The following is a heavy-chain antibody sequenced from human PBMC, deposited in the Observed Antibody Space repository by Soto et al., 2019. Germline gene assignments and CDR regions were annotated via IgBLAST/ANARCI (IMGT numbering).Heavy chain of an antibody. CDR1: GVSISSGVYY. Sequence: PSETLSLTCTVSGVSISSGVYYWGWIRQHPGKGLEWIGYIYYSGSTYYNPSLKSRVTISVDTSKNQFSLKLSSVTAADTAVYYCARVAVTLTVRGLWYFDLWGRGTLVTVSS. V-gene: IGHV4-31*03. J-gene: IGHJ2*01. CDR2: IYYSGST. D-gene: IGHD3-10*01. CDR3: ARVAVTLTVRGLWYFDL.